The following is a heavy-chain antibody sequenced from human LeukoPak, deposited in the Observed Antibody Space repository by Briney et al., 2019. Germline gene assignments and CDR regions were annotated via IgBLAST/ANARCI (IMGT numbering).Heavy chain of an antibody. D-gene: IGHD5-12*01. CDR3: ARTLRGLDY. CDR1: GGSISSYY. J-gene: IGHJ4*02. V-gene: IGHV4-59*01. Sequence: SETLSLTCTVPGGSISSYYWSWLRQPPGKGLEWIGYIYYSGSTNYNPSLKSRVTISVDTSKNKFSLKLSSVTAADTAVYYCARTLRGLDYWGQGTLVTVSS. CDR2: IYYSGST.